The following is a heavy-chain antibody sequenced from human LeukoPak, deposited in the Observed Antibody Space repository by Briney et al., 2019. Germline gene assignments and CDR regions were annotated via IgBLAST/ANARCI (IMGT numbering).Heavy chain of an antibody. CDR2: IYPADSDT. CDR1: GYSFTSYW. D-gene: IGHD3-16*01. Sequence: GESLKISCKGSGYSFTSYWISWVRQMPGKGLEWMGIIYPADSDTRYSPSFQGQVTISADKSISTAYLQWSSLKASDTAMYYCATAPTPFYFHYWGQGTLVTVSS. CDR3: ATAPTPFYFHY. J-gene: IGHJ4*02. V-gene: IGHV5-51*01.